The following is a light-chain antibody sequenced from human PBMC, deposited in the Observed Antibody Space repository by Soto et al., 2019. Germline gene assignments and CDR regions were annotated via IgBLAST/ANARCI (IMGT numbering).Light chain of an antibody. CDR3: TSYVGNDIWV. Sequence: QSALTQPPSASGSPGQSVTISCTGTSSDVGAYKYVSWYQQYPGKAPKLMIYXVTKRPXXXPXXXSGSKSGNTASLTVSGXXXXXXXXXYCTSYVGNDIWVFGGGTKLTVL. CDR2: XVT. CDR1: SSDVGAYKY. J-gene: IGLJ3*02. V-gene: IGLV2-8*01.